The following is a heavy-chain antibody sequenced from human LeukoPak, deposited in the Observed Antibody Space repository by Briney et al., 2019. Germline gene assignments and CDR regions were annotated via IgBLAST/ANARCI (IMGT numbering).Heavy chain of an antibody. CDR1: GYTLTELS. D-gene: IGHD6-13*01. V-gene: IGHV1-24*01. J-gene: IGHJ4*01. Sequence: ASVKVSCKVSGYTLTELSMHWVRQAPGKGLEWMGGFDPEDGETIYAQKFQGRVTMTEDTSTDTAYMELNSLISEDTAVYYCATGLAGSSKDYWGQEPWSPSPQ. CDR2: FDPEDGET. CDR3: ATGLAGSSKDY.